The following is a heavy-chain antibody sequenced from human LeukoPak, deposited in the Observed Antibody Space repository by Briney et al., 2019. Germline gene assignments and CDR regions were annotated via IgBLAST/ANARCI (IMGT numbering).Heavy chain of an antibody. J-gene: IGHJ4*02. CDR1: GFTFSSYA. CDR3: ARGNAPYCSSTSCRNVY. Sequence: PGGSLRLSCAASGFTFSSYAMSWVRQAPGKGLEWVAVISYDGSNKYYADSVKGRFTISRDNSKNTLYLQMNSLRAEDTAVYYCARGNAPYCSSTSCRNVYWGQGTLVTVSS. D-gene: IGHD2-2*01. CDR2: ISYDGSNK. V-gene: IGHV3-30-3*01.